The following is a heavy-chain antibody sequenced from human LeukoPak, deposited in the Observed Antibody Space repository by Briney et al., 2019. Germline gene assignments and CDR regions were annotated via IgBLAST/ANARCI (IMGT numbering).Heavy chain of an antibody. D-gene: IGHD3-22*01. V-gene: IGHV4-34*01. CDR3: ARKVITPPYYFDY. Sequence: SETLSLTCAVYGGSFSGYYWSWIRQPPGKGLEWIGEINHSGSTYYNPSLKSRVTISVDRSKNQFSLKLSSVTAADTAVYYCARKVITPPYYFDYWGQGTLVTVSS. J-gene: IGHJ4*02. CDR2: INHSGST. CDR1: GGSFSGYY.